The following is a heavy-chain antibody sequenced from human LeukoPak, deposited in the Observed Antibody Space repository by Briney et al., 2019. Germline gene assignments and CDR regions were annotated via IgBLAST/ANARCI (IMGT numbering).Heavy chain of an antibody. Sequence: PGGSLRLSCAASGFTFSSYGMHWVRQAPGKGLEWVAFIRYDGSNKYYADSVKGRFTISRDNSKNTLYLQMNSLRAEDTAVYYCAREGDYYGSGSYRDGFDIWGQGTMVTVSP. CDR2: IRYDGSNK. J-gene: IGHJ3*02. D-gene: IGHD3-10*01. CDR3: AREGDYYGSGSYRDGFDI. V-gene: IGHV3-30*02. CDR1: GFTFSSYG.